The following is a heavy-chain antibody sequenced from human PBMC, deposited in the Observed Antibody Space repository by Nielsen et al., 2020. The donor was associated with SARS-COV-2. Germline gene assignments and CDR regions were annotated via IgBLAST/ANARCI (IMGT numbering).Heavy chain of an antibody. CDR1: GGSFSGYY. J-gene: IGHJ5*02. CDR2: INHSGST. Sequence: SETLSLTCAVYGGSFSGYYWSWIRQPPGKGLEWIGEINHSGSTNYNPSLKSRVTISVDTSKNQFSLKLSSVTAADTAVYYCARHSGDIVVVPAAPTWFDPWGQGTLVTVSS. CDR3: ARHSGDIVVVPAAPTWFDP. V-gene: IGHV4-34*01. D-gene: IGHD2-2*01.